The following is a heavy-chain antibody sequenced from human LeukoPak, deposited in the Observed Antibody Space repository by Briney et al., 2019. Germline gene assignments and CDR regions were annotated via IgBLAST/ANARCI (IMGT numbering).Heavy chain of an antibody. CDR3: ARGKGVAARPYSFDS. D-gene: IGHD6-6*01. V-gene: IGHV1-69*05. Sequence: LWASVKVSCKASGGTFDGYVISWVRQAPGQGLQWMGGIIPTFSTPSYAQQFQGRVTITTEEATSTAYMELSSLRSEDTAVYFRARGKGVAARPYSFDSWGQGTLVTVSS. J-gene: IGHJ4*02. CDR2: IIPTFSTP. CDR1: GGTFDGYV.